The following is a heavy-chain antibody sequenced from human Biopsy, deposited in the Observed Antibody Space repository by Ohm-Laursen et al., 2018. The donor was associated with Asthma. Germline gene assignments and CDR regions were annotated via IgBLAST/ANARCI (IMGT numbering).Heavy chain of an antibody. CDR2: ISVYNGNT. D-gene: IGHD3-10*01. CDR3: ARAVDYSHYYGIDV. J-gene: IGHJ6*02. CDR1: GYTFNSPG. V-gene: IGHV1-18*01. Sequence: ASAKVSCKASGYTFNSPGITWVRQAPGQGLEWMGWISVYNGNTKVAQKLQDRVTMITDTSTSTAYMELRSLRSDDTAVYFCARAVDYSHYYGIDVWGQGTTVTVS.